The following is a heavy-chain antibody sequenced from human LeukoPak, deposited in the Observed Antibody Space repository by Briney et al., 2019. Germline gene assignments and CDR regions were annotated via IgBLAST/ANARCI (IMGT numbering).Heavy chain of an antibody. CDR2: MNSDGSST. Sequence: GGPLRLPCAPSGFPFSTYWMPGVAKVPGKGLVWFSRMNSDGSSTSYADSVKGRFTISRDNVKNTLYLQMNSLRAEDTAVYFCARDPSAFSGSYDYWGQGTLVTVSS. J-gene: IGHJ4*02. D-gene: IGHD1-26*01. V-gene: IGHV3-74*01. CDR1: GFPFSTYW. CDR3: ARDPSAFSGSYDY.